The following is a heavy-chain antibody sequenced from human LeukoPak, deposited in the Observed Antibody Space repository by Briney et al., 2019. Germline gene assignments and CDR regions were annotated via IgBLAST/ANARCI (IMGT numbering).Heavy chain of an antibody. CDR1: GYTFTSYY. CDR3: ARTIYCSSTSCYPNWFDP. D-gene: IGHD2-2*01. J-gene: IGHJ5*02. Sequence: GASVKVSCKASGYTFTSYYMHWVRQAPGQGLEWMGWINPNSGGTNYAQKFQGRVTMTRDTSISTAYMELSRLRSDDTAVYYCARTIYCSSTSCYPNWFDPWGQGTLVTVSS. V-gene: IGHV1-2*02. CDR2: INPNSGGT.